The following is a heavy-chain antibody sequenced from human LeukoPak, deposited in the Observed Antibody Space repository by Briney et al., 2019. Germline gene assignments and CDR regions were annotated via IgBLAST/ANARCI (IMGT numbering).Heavy chain of an antibody. Sequence: SEPLSLTCTVPGYSISSGFYWGWIRQPPGKGLEWIGSICHSGSTYYNPSLKSRVTISVDTSKNQFSLKLSSVTAADTAVYYCARLHHIYDSRSYYFDYWGQGTLVTVSS. CDR1: GYSISSGFY. CDR2: ICHSGST. J-gene: IGHJ4*02. D-gene: IGHD3-22*01. CDR3: ARLHHIYDSRSYYFDY. V-gene: IGHV4-38-2*02.